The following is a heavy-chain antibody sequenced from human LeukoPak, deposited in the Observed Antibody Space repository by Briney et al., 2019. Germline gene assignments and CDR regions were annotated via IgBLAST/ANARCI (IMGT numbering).Heavy chain of an antibody. V-gene: IGHV1-24*01. J-gene: IGHJ4*02. CDR1: GYTLTELS. CDR2: FDPEDGET. CDR3: AKDPNYGYLGVYYFDY. D-gene: IGHD5-18*01. Sequence: ASVKVSCKVSGYTLTELSMHWVRQAPGKGLEWMGGFDPEDGETIYAQKFQGRVTMTEDTSTDTAYMELSSLRAEDTAVYYCAKDPNYGYLGVYYFDYWGQGTLVTVSS.